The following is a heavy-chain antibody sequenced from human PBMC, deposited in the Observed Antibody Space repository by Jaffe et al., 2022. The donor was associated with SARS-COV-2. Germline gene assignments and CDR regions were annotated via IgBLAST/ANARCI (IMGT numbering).Heavy chain of an antibody. D-gene: IGHD3-16*01. V-gene: IGHV4-59*08. CDR1: GGSSSSDY. CDR2: IYYSGST. Sequence: VQLQESGPGLVKPSETLSLTCTVSGGSSSSDYWSWIRQPPGKGLEWIGYIYYSGSTNYNPSLRSRVTMSIDTSKNQFSLKLTSVTAADTAVYYCARHFSPSRGGGWFDPWGQGALVTVSS. CDR3: ARHFSPSRGGGWFDP. J-gene: IGHJ5*02.